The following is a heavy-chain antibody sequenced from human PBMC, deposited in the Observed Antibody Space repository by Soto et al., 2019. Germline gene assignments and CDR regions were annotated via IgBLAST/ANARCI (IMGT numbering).Heavy chain of an antibody. CDR1: GYTFTSYY. CDR2: INPSGGST. D-gene: IGHD2-2*01. CDR3: ARDFYIVLVSAARDHTGYYYGMDG. Sequence: ASVKVSCKASGYTFTSYYMHWVRQAPGQGLEWMGIINPSGGSTSYAQKFQGRVTMTRDTSTSTVYMELSSLRSEDTAVYYCARDFYIVLVSAARDHTGYYYGMDGWGQGTTVTVSS. J-gene: IGHJ6*01. V-gene: IGHV1-46*01.